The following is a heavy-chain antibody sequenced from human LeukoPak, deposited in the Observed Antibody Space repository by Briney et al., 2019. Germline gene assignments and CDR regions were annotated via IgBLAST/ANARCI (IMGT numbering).Heavy chain of an antibody. Sequence: ASVKVSCKASGGTFGTFPLSWVRQAPGQGLEWMGWISAYNGNTNYAQKLQGRVTMTTDTSTSTAYMELRSLRSDDTAVYYCARKLGGYDHYFDYWGQGTLVTVSS. D-gene: IGHD5-12*01. CDR1: GGTFGTFP. CDR3: ARKLGGYDHYFDY. CDR2: ISAYNGNT. V-gene: IGHV1-18*01. J-gene: IGHJ4*02.